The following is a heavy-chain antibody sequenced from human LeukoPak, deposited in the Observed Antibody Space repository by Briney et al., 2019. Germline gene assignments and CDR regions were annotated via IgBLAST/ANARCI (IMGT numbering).Heavy chain of an antibody. CDR1: GGSLSTYF. CDR2: IYYSGTT. D-gene: IGHD3-16*01. Sequence: SETLSLTCTVSGGSLSTYFWTWIRQPPGKGLEWIGYIYYSGTTNYNPSLKSRVTISVDTSKNQFSLKLSSVTAADTAVYYCARRTGEGAFDIWGHGTMVTVSS. V-gene: IGHV4-59*08. CDR3: ARRTGEGAFDI. J-gene: IGHJ3*02.